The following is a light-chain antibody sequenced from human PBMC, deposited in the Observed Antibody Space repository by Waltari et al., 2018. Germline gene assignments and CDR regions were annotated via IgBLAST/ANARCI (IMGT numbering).Light chain of an antibody. Sequence: LTQPPSVSVSPGQTAAITCSGDGLPKQYTFWYQQKSGQAPVLVMYDDNKRPSGIPGRFSGSSAGTVATLTITGAQVDDEADYYCYSKDTDGGSQGKIGGGTKLTVL. V-gene: IGLV3-10*01. CDR1: GLPKQY. CDR3: YSKDTDGGSQGK. CDR2: DDN. J-gene: IGLJ2*01.